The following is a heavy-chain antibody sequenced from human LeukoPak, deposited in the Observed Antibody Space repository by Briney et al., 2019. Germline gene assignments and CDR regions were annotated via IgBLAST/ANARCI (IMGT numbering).Heavy chain of an antibody. V-gene: IGHV3-64D*06. CDR1: GFTFSDYA. Sequence: GGSLRLSFSASGFTFSDYAMHSVRQAPGRGLQFVSAISSSGDYTSYSDSVKGRFTISRDNSKNTLHLQMSSLRPEDTAVYFCVKRGRTSDYAYDYWGQGSLVTVST. CDR2: ISSSGDYT. D-gene: IGHD4-17*01. J-gene: IGHJ4*02. CDR3: VKRGRTSDYAYDY.